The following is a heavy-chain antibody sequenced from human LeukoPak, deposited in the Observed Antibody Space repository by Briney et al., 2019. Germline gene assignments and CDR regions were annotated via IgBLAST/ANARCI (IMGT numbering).Heavy chain of an antibody. J-gene: IGHJ4*02. V-gene: IGHV4-39*01. CDR1: GGSVSISSDY. CDR2: IYYSGST. Sequence: LSLTRTVCGGSVSISSDYWGWIRQPPGKGLEWIGSIYYSGSTYYNPYLKSRVTISVDTSKNQFSLKLSSVTAADTAVYYCARHVQWFGEYVDYWGQGTLVTVSS. D-gene: IGHD3-10*01. CDR3: ARHVQWFGEYVDY.